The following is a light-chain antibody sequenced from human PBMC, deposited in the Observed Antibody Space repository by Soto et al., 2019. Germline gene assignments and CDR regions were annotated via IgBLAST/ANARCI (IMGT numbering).Light chain of an antibody. J-gene: IGKJ1*01. Sequence: EIVLTQSPGTLSLSPGERATLSCRASQSVGSDFLAWYQQRPGQPPRILIFGASDRATGVPDRFSGSGSGTDFTLTISRLEPEDSAVYYCQQYDSSPWTFGQGTKVDIK. V-gene: IGKV3-20*01. CDR1: QSVGSDF. CDR3: QQYDSSPWT. CDR2: GAS.